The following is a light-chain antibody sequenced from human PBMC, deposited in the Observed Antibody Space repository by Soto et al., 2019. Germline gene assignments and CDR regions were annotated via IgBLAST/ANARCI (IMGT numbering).Light chain of an antibody. Sequence: QSALTQPASVSGSPVQSITISCTGNSSEVGSSNYVSWYQQLPGKAPNLMIYDVSDRPSGVSHRFSGSKSGNTASLTISGLQAEDEADYSCSSSTSSNLYLFGTGTKLTVL. CDR1: SSEVGSSNY. V-gene: IGLV2-14*01. J-gene: IGLJ1*01. CDR3: SSSTSSNLYL. CDR2: DVS.